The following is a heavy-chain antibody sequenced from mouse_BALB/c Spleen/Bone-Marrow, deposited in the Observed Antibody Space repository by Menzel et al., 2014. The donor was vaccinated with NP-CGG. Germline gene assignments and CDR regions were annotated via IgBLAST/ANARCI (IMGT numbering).Heavy chain of an antibody. V-gene: IGHV1-69*02. CDR3: TRGDRYDVYYAMDY. J-gene: IGHJ4*01. CDR1: GYTFTSYW. CDR2: IYPSDSYT. Sequence: QVQLQQSGAELVRPGASVKLSCKASGYTFTSYWINWVKQRPGQGLEWIGNIYPSDSYTNYNQKFKDKATLTVDKSSSTAYMQLSSPTSEDSAVYYCTRGDRYDVYYAMDYWGQGTSVTVSS. D-gene: IGHD2-14*01.